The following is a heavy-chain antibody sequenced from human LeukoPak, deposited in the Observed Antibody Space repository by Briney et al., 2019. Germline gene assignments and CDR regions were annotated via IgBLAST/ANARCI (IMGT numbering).Heavy chain of an antibody. D-gene: IGHD3-22*01. CDR2: IFYSGNT. CDR1: GGSISSYY. V-gene: IGHV4-59*01. Sequence: SETLSLTCTVFGGSISSYYWSWIRQPPGKGLEWIGYIFYSGNTNYNPSLKSRVTISVDTSKNQFSLKLSSVTAADTAVYYCARRDSSTKTFDYWGQGTLVTVSS. J-gene: IGHJ4*02. CDR3: ARRDSSTKTFDY.